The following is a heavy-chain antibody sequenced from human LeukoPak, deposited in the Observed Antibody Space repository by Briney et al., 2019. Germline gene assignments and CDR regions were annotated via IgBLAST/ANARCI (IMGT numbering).Heavy chain of an antibody. CDR1: GGSISSYY. D-gene: IGHD5-12*01. CDR3: ARATITRYYYYGMDV. V-gene: IGHV4-59*01. Sequence: ASQTLSLTCTVSGGSISSYYWSWIRQPPGKGLEWIGYIYYSGSTNYNPSLKSRVTISVDTSKNQFSLKLSSVTAADTAVYYCARATITRYYYYGMDVWGQGTTVTVSS. J-gene: IGHJ6*02. CDR2: IYYSGST.